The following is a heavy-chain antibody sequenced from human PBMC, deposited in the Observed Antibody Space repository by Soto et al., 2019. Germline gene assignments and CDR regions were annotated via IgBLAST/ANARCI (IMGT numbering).Heavy chain of an antibody. CDR3: ARVRREYDNSGPVDY. CDR1: GGSISSGDYS. V-gene: IGHV4-30-2*01. Sequence: SETLSLTCAVSGGSISSGDYSWNWIRQPPGKGLEWIGYIYYGGSTYYNPSLQSQVTMSVDRSRNQFSLKLNSVTAADRALYYCARVRREYDNSGPVDYWGQGTLVTVSS. D-gene: IGHD3-22*01. CDR2: IYYGGST. J-gene: IGHJ4*02.